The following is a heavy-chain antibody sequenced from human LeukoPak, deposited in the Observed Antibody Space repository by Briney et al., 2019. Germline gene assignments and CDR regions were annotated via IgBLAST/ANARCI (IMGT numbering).Heavy chain of an antibody. Sequence: GGSLRLSCAASGFTLSRYAMSWVRQAPGKGLEWVSTISGTGDSTYYADSVKGRFTISRDNAENSLYLHMNSLRAEDTAVYYCAAGYSAYYFDYWGQGTLVTVSS. V-gene: IGHV3-23*01. J-gene: IGHJ4*02. CDR2: ISGTGDST. D-gene: IGHD5-18*01. CDR3: AAGYSAYYFDY. CDR1: GFTLSRYA.